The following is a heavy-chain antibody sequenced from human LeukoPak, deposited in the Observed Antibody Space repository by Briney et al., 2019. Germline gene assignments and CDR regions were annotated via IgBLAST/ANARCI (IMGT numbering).Heavy chain of an antibody. Sequence: GGSLRLSCAASGFTLDDYGMSWVRQAPGKGLEWVSGINWNGGSTGYADSVKGRFTISRDNAKNSLYLQMNSLRAEDTALYYCVRDRGVVVPAAPHIWGQGTLVTVSS. CDR2: INWNGGST. D-gene: IGHD2-2*01. J-gene: IGHJ4*02. CDR1: GFTLDDYG. V-gene: IGHV3-20*04. CDR3: VRDRGVVVPAAPHI.